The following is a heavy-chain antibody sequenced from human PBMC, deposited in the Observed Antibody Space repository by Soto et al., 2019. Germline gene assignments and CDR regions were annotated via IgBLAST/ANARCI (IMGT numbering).Heavy chain of an antibody. J-gene: IGHJ4*02. D-gene: IGHD2-15*01. CDR3: VRGLKWRDLEY. V-gene: IGHV1-2*02. CDR2: INPTRGET. CDR1: CSPFIDYF. Sequence: SSVEVSCKXSCSPFIDYFIQWARHAPGQGVEWMRWINPTRGETTYAQKFQGRVPMTRDTSISTAYMDLITLRSDDTAIYYCVRGLKWRDLEYWGQGTPVNVSS.